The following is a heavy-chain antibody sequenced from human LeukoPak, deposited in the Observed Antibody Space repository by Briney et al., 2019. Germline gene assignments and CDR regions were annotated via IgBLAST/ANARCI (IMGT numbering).Heavy chain of an antibody. V-gene: IGHV4-34*01. CDR1: GGSLSGYY. CDR2: INESGST. CDR3: ARGGSWSNYFDY. J-gene: IGHJ4*02. Sequence: SETLSLTCSFYGGSLSGYYWSWIRQSPGKGLEWIGDINESGSTTYNPSLKSRVTISVDTPKNQFSLKPSSVTAADTAVYYCARGGSWSNYFDYWGQGTLVTVSS. D-gene: IGHD6-13*01.